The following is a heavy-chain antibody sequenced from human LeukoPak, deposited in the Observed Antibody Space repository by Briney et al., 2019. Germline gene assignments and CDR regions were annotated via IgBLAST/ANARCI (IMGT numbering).Heavy chain of an antibody. CDR2: IIPIFGTA. D-gene: IGHD4-23*01. J-gene: IGHJ4*02. CDR3: ARSSRVTPLDY. Sequence: SVKVSCKAPGGTFSSYAISWVRQGPGQGLEWMGGIIPIFGTANYAQKFQGRVTITTDESTSTAYMELSSLRSEDTAVYYCARSSRVTPLDYWGQGTLVTVSS. CDR1: GGTFSSYA. V-gene: IGHV1-69*05.